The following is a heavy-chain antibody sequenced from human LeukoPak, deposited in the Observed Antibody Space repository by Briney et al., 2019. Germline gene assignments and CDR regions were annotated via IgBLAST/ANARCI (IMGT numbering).Heavy chain of an antibody. V-gene: IGHV3-23*01. Sequence: GGSLRLSCAASGFTFSKFAVTWVRQAPGKGLEWVSTISSGGTITYYTDSVKGRFTISRDNSKNTLYLQMNSLSGDDTAIYYCARNRWLHPQDAFDIWGPGTILIVSS. CDR2: ISSGGTIT. D-gene: IGHD5-12*01. CDR1: GFTFSKFA. J-gene: IGHJ3*02. CDR3: ARNRWLHPQDAFDI.